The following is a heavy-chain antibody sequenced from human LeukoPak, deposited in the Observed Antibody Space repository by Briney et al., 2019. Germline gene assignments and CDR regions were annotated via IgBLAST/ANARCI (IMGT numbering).Heavy chain of an antibody. CDR1: GSTFCDYY. J-gene: IGHJ4*02. CDR3: ARDVQLGWSKSNFDY. CDR2: ISSSGSTI. V-gene: IGHV3-11*01. D-gene: IGHD6-19*01. Sequence: PGGSLRLSCAASGSTFCDYYMSWIRQAPGKGLEWVSYISSSGSTIYYADSVKGRFTISRDNAKNSLYLQMNSLRAEDTAVYYCARDVQLGWSKSNFDYWGQGTLVTVSS.